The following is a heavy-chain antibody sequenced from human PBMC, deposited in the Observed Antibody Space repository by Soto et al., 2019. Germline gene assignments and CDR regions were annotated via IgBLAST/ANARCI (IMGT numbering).Heavy chain of an antibody. CDR1: GGSISSGGYH. Sequence: SETLSLTCTVSGGSISSGGYHWSGFRQHPGKGLEWIGYIYYSGSTYYNPSLKSRVTISVDTSKNQFSLKLSSVTAADTAVYYCARVRLRFLEWIYGMDVWGQGTTVTAP. D-gene: IGHD3-3*01. V-gene: IGHV4-31*03. CDR3: ARVRLRFLEWIYGMDV. J-gene: IGHJ6*02. CDR2: IYYSGST.